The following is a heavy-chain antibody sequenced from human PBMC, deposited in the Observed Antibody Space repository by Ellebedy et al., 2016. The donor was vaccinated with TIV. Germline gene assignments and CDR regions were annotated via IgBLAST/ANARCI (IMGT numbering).Heavy chain of an antibody. Sequence: ASVKVSXXASGYTFTSYGISWVRQAPGQGLEWMGWMNPNSGNTGYAQKFQGRVTMTKNTSISTAYMELSSLRSEDTAVYYCASGRYFDWLALYWGQGTLVTVSS. J-gene: IGHJ4*02. V-gene: IGHV1-8*02. CDR1: GYTFTSYG. D-gene: IGHD3-9*01. CDR2: MNPNSGNT. CDR3: ASGRYFDWLALY.